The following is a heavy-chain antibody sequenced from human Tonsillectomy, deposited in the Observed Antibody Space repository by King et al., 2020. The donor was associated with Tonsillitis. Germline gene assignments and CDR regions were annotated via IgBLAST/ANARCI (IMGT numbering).Heavy chain of an antibody. J-gene: IGHJ4*02. D-gene: IGHD1-1*01. CDR1: GDTFSNYA. Sequence: QLVQSGAEVKKPGSSVKVSCKASGDTFSNYAISWVRQAPGQGLEWMGRIIPILGIAHYAQEFQGRVTITADKSTSTAYMEVSSLRSEDTAVYYCASDGQLSTPLDYWGQGTLVTVSS. V-gene: IGHV1-69*09. CDR3: ASDGQLSTPLDY. CDR2: IIPILGIA.